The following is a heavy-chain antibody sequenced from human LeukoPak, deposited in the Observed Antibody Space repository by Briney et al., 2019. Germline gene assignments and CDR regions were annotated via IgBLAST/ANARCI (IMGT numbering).Heavy chain of an antibody. CDR1: GFTFSSYW. J-gene: IGHJ4*02. CDR2: IKQDGSEK. CDR3: AKDHKAYCGGDCYSPFDY. V-gene: IGHV3-7*01. Sequence: GGSLRLSCAASGFTFSSYWMNWVRQAPGKGLEWVANIKQDGSEKYYVDSVKGRFTISRDNAKNSLYLQMNSLRAEDTAVYYCAKDHKAYCGGDCYSPFDYWGQGTLVTVSS. D-gene: IGHD2-21*02.